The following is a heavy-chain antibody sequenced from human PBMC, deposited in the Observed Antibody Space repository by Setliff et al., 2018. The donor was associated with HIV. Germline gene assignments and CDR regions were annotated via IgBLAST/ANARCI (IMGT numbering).Heavy chain of an antibody. V-gene: IGHV4-34*01. CDR2: IYYSGST. J-gene: IGHJ6*03. Sequence: SETLSLTCAAYGGSLSGYYWSWIRQTPGKGLEWIGYIYYSGSTYYNPSLKSRVTISVDTSKNQFSLKLSSVTAADTAVYYCARRYYYYYMDVWGKGTTVTVSS. CDR1: GGSLSGYY. CDR3: ARRYYYYYMDV.